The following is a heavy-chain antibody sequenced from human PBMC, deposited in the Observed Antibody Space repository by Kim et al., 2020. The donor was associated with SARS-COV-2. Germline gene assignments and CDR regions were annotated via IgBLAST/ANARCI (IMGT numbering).Heavy chain of an antibody. V-gene: IGHV1-18*01. J-gene: IGHJ6*02. D-gene: IGHD3-10*01. Sequence: ASVKVSCKASGYTFNDHGISWLRQAPGQGLEWVGWVSTYNGNTNYAQNLQGRVAMTTDTSTNTVYMELRSLRSDDTAVYYCAREVRGLTMNAMDVWGQGTTLTVPS. CDR2: VSTYNGNT. CDR3: AREVRGLTMNAMDV. CDR1: GYTFNDHG.